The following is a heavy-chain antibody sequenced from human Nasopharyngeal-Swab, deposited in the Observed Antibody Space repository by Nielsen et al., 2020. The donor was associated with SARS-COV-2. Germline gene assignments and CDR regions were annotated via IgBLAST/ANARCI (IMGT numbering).Heavy chain of an antibody. CDR3: VRRAFSASYFYFDY. D-gene: IGHD1-26*01. J-gene: IGHJ4*02. Sequence: GGSLRLSCEGSGSIFTSYWIGWVRQMPGKGLGWMGIIYPADSDSRYSLSFQGQVSISVDKSISTAYLQWNTLKASDTAIYYCVRRAFSASYFYFDYWGPGTLVTVSS. CDR1: GSIFTSYW. V-gene: IGHV5-51*01. CDR2: IYPADSDS.